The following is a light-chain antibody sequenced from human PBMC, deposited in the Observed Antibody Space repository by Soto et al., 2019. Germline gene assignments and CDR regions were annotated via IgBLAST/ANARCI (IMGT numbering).Light chain of an antibody. J-gene: IGLJ2*01. CDR2: KDT. V-gene: IGLV3-25*03. Sequence: SYELTQPPSVSVSPGQTARITCSGDALPKQYVYWYQQKPGQAPVLVIYKDTERPSGIPERFSGSSSGTTVTLTISGVQAEDEADYYCQSLDSSGILVVFGGGTKLTVL. CDR3: QSLDSSGILVV. CDR1: ALPKQY.